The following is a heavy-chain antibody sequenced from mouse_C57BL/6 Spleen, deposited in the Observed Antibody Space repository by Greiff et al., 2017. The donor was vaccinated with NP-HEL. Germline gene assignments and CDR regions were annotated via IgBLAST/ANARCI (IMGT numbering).Heavy chain of an antibody. CDR2: ISSGSSTI. J-gene: IGHJ4*01. CDR3: ARPVYGSSYVGAMDY. D-gene: IGHD1-1*01. Sequence: EVQLVESGGGLVKPGGSLKLSCAASGFTFSDYGMHWVRQAPEKGLEWVAYISSGSSTIYYADTVKGRFTITRDNAKNTMFLQMTSLRSEDTAVYYCARPVYGSSYVGAMDYWGQGTSVTVSS. V-gene: IGHV5-17*01. CDR1: GFTFSDYG.